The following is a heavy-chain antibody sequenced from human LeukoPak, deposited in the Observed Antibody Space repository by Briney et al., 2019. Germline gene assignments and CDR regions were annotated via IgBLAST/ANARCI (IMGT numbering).Heavy chain of an antibody. Sequence: GESLKISCQGSGYSFTSYWIGWVRQMPGKGLEWMGIIYPGDSDTRYSPSFQGQVTISADKSISTAYLQWSSLKASDTAMYYCARHRRFLEWPDAFDIWGQGTMVTVSS. CDR1: GYSFTSYW. V-gene: IGHV5-51*01. CDR3: ARHRRFLEWPDAFDI. CDR2: IYPGDSDT. D-gene: IGHD3-3*01. J-gene: IGHJ3*02.